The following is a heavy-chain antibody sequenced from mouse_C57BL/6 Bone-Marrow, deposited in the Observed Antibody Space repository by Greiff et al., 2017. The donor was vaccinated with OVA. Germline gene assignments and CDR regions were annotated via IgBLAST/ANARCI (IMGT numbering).Heavy chain of an antibody. CDR3: ARSTMITTGDYWYFDV. CDR1: GYTFTSYW. J-gene: IGHJ1*03. V-gene: IGHV1-64*01. D-gene: IGHD2-4*01. Sequence: VQLQQPGAELVKPGASVKLSCKASGYTFTSYWMHWVKQRPGQGLEWIGMIHPNSGSTNYNEKFKSKATLTVDKSSSTAYMQLSSLTSEDSAVYYCARSTMITTGDYWYFDVWGTGTTVTVSS. CDR2: IHPNSGST.